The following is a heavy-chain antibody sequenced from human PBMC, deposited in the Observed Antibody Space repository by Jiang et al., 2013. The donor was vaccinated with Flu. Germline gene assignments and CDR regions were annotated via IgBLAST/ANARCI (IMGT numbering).Heavy chain of an antibody. D-gene: IGHD3-22*01. CDR2: ISYDGSNK. Sequence: SLRLSCAASGFTFSSYAMHWVRQAPGKGLEWVAVISYDGSNKYYADSVKGRFTISRDNSKNTLYLQMNSLRAEDTAVYYCARYYDSSGYCSTYYYYYGMDVWGQGTTVTVSS. J-gene: IGHJ6*02. CDR3: ARYYDSSGYCSTYYYYYGMDV. CDR1: GFTFSSYA. V-gene: IGHV3-30-3*01.